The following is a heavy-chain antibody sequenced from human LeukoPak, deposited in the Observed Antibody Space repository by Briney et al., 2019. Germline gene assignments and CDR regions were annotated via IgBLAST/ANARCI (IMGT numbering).Heavy chain of an antibody. CDR2: ISWNSGSI. CDR3: AKSATKFGVVSSSAFDN. V-gene: IGHV3-9*01. Sequence: GGSLRLSCAASGFAFDNYAMHWVPQAPGKGLEWVSGISWNSGSILYGDSVEGRFTIPKDNAKHSLYLQMNSLRAEDTGFYYCAKSATKFGVVSSSAFDNWGQGTLVTVSS. D-gene: IGHD3-3*01. CDR1: GFAFDNYA. J-gene: IGHJ4*02.